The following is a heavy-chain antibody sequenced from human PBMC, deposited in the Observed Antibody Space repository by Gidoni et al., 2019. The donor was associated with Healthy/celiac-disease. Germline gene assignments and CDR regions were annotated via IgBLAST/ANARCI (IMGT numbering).Heavy chain of an antibody. CDR2: INHSGST. J-gene: IGHJ4*02. D-gene: IGHD2-8*01. Sequence: QVQLQQWGAGLLKPSETLSLTCAVYGGSFGGSYWSWIRQPPGKGLEWIGEINHSGSTNYNPSLKSRVTISVDTSKNQFSLKLSSVTAADTAVYYCARVPGYCTNGVCYKRGRFDYWGQGTLVTVSS. CDR1: GGSFGGSY. CDR3: ARVPGYCTNGVCYKRGRFDY. V-gene: IGHV4-34*01.